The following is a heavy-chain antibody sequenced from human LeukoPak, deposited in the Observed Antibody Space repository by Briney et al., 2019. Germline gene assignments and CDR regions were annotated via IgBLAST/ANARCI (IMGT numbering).Heavy chain of an antibody. D-gene: IGHD5-18*01. V-gene: IGHV1-18*01. CDR1: GYTFTSYA. CDR3: ARGYSYGSDYYYGMDV. CDR2: ISGYNGNT. J-gene: IGHJ6*02. Sequence: AASVKVSCKASGYTFTSYAISWVRQAPGQGLEWMGWISGYNGNTKYAQKVQGGVTMTTDTSTSTAYMELRSLRSDDTAVYYCARGYSYGSDYYYGMDVWGQGTTVTVSS.